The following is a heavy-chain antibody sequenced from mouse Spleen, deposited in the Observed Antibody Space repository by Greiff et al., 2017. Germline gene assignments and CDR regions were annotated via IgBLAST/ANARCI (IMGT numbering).Heavy chain of an antibody. V-gene: IGHV2-5*01. J-gene: IGHJ2*01. D-gene: IGHD4-1*01. CDR1: GFSLTSYG. Sequence: QVQLQQSGPGLVQPSQSLSITCTVSGFSLTSYGVHWVRQSPGKGLEWLGVIWRGGSTDYNAAFMSRLSITKDNSKSQVFFKMNSLQADDTAIYYCAKNEGNWDGYFDYWGQGTTLTVSS. CDR3: AKNEGNWDGYFDY. CDR2: IWRGGST.